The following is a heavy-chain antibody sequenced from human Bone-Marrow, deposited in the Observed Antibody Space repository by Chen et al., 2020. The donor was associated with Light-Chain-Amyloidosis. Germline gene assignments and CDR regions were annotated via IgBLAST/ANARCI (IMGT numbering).Heavy chain of an antibody. CDR3: AAVQGGDFDY. J-gene: IGHJ4*02. CDR1: GFSISSGYY. Sequence: QVQLQESGPGLVKPSGTLSLTCAVSGFSISSGYYWGWIRQSPGEGLEWIGSIYHTGSTYYTPSLESRVTISVDTSKNQFSLKLRSVTAADTAVYYCAAVQGGDFDYWGRGTLVTVSS. CDR2: IYHTGST. V-gene: IGHV4-38-2*01. D-gene: IGHD1-1*01.